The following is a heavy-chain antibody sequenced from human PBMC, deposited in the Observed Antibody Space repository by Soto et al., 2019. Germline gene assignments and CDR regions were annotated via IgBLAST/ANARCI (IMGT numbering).Heavy chain of an antibody. CDR1: GYTLTELS. CDR3: ATDRYDSSGSALDY. J-gene: IGHJ4*02. V-gene: IGHV1-24*01. Sequence: ASVKVSCKVSGYTLTELSMHWLRQAPGKGLEWMGGFDPEDGETIYAQKFQGRVTMTEDTSTDTAYMELSSLRSEDTAVYYCATDRYDSSGSALDYWGQGTLVTVSS. D-gene: IGHD3-22*01. CDR2: FDPEDGET.